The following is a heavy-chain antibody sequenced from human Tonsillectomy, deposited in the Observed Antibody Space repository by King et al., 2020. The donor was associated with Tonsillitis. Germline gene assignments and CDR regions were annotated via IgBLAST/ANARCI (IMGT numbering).Heavy chain of an antibody. CDR3: AKHLEESGYSEHFDY. J-gene: IGHJ4*02. CDR2: ITFSGGYT. CDR1: GFTFSSYA. Sequence: VQLVESGGGLVQPGGSLRLSCAASGFTFSSYAMSWVRQAPGKGLEWVSAITFSGGYTYYADSVKGRLTISRDNSKNTLYLQINSLRAEDTAIYYCAKHLEESGYSEHFDYWGQGILVTVSS. D-gene: IGHD3-3*01. V-gene: IGHV3-23*04.